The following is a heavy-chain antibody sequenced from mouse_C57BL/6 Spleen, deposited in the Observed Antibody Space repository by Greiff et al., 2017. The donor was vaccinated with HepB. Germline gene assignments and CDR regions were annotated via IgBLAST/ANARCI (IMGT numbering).Heavy chain of an antibody. CDR1: GFSFTSYG. Sequence: VQLQESGPGLVQPSQSLSITCTVSGFSFTSYGVHWVRQSPGKGLEWLGVIWSGGSTDYNAAFISRLSISTDNSKSQVFLKMSSLQADDTAIYYCASISSSLFDYAMDYWGKGTSVTVSS. J-gene: IGHJ4*01. CDR2: IWSGGST. V-gene: IGHV2-2*01. D-gene: IGHD1-1*01. CDR3: ASISSSLFDYAMDY.